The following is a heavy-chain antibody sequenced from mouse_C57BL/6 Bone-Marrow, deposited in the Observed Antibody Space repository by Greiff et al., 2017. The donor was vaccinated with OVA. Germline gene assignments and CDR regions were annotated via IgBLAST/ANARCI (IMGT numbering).Heavy chain of an antibody. CDR3: ARGDYYSNYDYAMDY. CDR2: IYPGSGST. D-gene: IGHD2-5*01. J-gene: IGHJ4*01. Sequence: QVQLQQSGPELVKPGASVKMSCKASGYTFTSYWITWVKQRPGQGLEWIGDIYPGSGSTNYNEKFKSKATLTVDTSSSTAYMQLSSLTSEDSAVYYCARGDYYSNYDYAMDYWGQGTSVTVSS. V-gene: IGHV1-55*01. CDR1: GYTFTSYW.